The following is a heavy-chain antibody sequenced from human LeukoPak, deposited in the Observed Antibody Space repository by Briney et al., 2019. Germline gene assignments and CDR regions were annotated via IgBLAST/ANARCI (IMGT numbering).Heavy chain of an antibody. CDR2: INWNGGST. V-gene: IGHV3-20*04. J-gene: IGHJ4*02. CDR1: GFTFDDYG. CDR3: ARVSLMVRGVIFHFDY. D-gene: IGHD3-10*01. Sequence: GGSLRLSCAASGFTFDDYGMSWVRQGPGKGLEWVSGINWNGGSTGYADSAKGRFTISRDNAKNSLYLQMNSLRAEDTALYYCARVSLMVRGVIFHFDYWGQGTLVTVSS.